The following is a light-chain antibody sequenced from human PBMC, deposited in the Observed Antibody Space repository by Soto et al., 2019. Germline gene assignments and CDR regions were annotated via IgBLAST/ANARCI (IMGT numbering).Light chain of an antibody. Sequence: QSALTQHASLSGSPGQSITISCTGTSSDIGAYDYVSWFQQHPGKAPKPMISEVNNRPSGVFSRCSGAQSVNTAYLTFAGREVEDEGEYFCLSVTTSSSRVFGTGSKVTVL. CDR1: SSDIGAYDY. J-gene: IGLJ1*01. V-gene: IGLV2-14*01. CDR2: EVN. CDR3: LSVTTSSSRV.